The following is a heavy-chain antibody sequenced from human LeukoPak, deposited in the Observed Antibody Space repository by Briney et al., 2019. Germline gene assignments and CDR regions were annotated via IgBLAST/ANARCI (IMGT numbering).Heavy chain of an antibody. D-gene: IGHD3-16*02. CDR1: GFTFSSYG. Sequence: GGSLRLSCAASGFTFSSYGMHWVRQAPGKGLEWVSAISGSGGSTYYADSVKGRFTISRDNSKNTLYLQMNSLRAEDTAVYYCAKALYYDYVWGSYRYFDYWGQGTLVTVSS. J-gene: IGHJ4*02. CDR2: ISGSGGST. V-gene: IGHV3-23*01. CDR3: AKALYYDYVWGSYRYFDY.